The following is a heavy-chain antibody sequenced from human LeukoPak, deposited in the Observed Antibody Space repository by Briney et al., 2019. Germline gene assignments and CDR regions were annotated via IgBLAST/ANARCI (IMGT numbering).Heavy chain of an antibody. D-gene: IGHD3-22*01. J-gene: IGHJ3*02. CDR1: GFTFRDYS. Sequence: PGGSLRLSCAASGFTFRDYSMNWVSQAPGKGLEWVSSISSGSSYIYYADSMKGRLTISRDNAKNSLYLQMNSLKGEDSAVYYCARRGDRSVYSSDIRHDAFDIWGQGTDVTVSS. CDR2: ISSGSSYI. V-gene: IGHV3-21*01. CDR3: ARRGDRSVYSSDIRHDAFDI.